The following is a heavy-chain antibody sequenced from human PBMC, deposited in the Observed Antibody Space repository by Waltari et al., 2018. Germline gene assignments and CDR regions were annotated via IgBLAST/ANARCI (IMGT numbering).Heavy chain of an antibody. V-gene: IGHV4-38-2*02. CDR2: ISHSGST. CDR1: SHSIRSGYF. J-gene: IGHJ5*02. Sequence: QVQLQESGPGLARPSETLSLTCDVSSHSIRSGYFWGWIRQPPGKGLQWIGSISHSGSTYYNPSLKSRVTLSVDTSKNQFALKVTSVTAADTATYYCVRDLGGSGNSWFDAWGQGSLVIVSS. CDR3: VRDLGGSGNSWFDA. D-gene: IGHD3-10*01.